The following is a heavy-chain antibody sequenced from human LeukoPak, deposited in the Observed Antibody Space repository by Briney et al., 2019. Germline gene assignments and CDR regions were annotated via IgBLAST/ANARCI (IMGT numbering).Heavy chain of an antibody. CDR2: LSSSGNMI. J-gene: IGHJ4*02. V-gene: IGHV3-11*01. CDR3: ARKIYGSENYIDY. D-gene: IGHD3-10*01. CDR1: GFTFSDYY. Sequence: GGSLRLSCAASGFTFSDYYISWIRQAPGMGLEWVAYLSSSGNMIYYSDSVKGRFTISRDNAKNSVYLQMNSLRAEDTAVYYCARKIYGSENYIDYWGQGTLVTVSS.